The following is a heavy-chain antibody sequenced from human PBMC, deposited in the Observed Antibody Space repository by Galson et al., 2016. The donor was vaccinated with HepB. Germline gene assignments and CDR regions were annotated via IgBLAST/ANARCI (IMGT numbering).Heavy chain of an antibody. Sequence: SLRLSCAVSGFTFNSYWMSWVRQAPGKGLEWVANINQDGSEKYYVDFVKGRFTISRDKAKNSLYLQMNSLRAEDTAVYYCGRGASYLDFWGQGKLVTVSS. CDR1: GFTFNSYW. CDR3: GRGASYLDF. J-gene: IGHJ4*02. V-gene: IGHV3-7*03. CDR2: INQDGSEK.